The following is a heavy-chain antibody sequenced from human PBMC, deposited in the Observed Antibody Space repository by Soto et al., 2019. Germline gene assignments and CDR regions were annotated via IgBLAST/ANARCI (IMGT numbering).Heavy chain of an antibody. CDR2: ISYDGSNK. CDR3: AKDKRSGFDY. D-gene: IGHD6-19*01. CDR1: GFTFINYC. Sequence: GGSLRLSCTASGFTFINYCMNWVRQAPGKGLEWVAVISYDGSNKYYADSVRGRFTISRDNSKNTLYLQMNSLRAEDTAVYYCAKDKRSGFDYWGQGTLVTVSS. V-gene: IGHV3-30*18. J-gene: IGHJ4*02.